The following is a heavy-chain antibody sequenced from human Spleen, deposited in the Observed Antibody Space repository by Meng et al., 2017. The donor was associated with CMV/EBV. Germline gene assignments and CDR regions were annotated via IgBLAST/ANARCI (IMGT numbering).Heavy chain of an antibody. CDR3: ARVLLAGMRADYYYGMDV. V-gene: IGHV1-2*02. J-gene: IGHJ6*02. CDR1: GYTFTGYY. D-gene: IGHD2-8*01. Sequence: ASVKVSCKASGYTFTGYYIHWVRQAPGQGPEWMGWINPNRGGTKYSQKFQGRVTMTRDTSINTADMELSRLRSDDTAVYYCARVLLAGMRADYYYGMDVWGQGTTVTVSS. CDR2: INPNRGGT.